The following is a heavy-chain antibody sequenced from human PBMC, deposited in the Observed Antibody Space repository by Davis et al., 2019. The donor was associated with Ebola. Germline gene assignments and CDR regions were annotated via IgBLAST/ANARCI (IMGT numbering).Heavy chain of an antibody. Sequence: MPSETLSLTCAVYGGSFSGYYWSWIRQPPGKGLEWIGEINHSGVSKYSPSLKSRVTISVDTSKNQFSLKLTSVTAADRAVYYCARRQRYCSGGSCNNWFDPWDQGTLVTVSS. J-gene: IGHJ5*02. CDR1: GGSFSGYY. CDR2: INHSGVS. D-gene: IGHD2-15*01. V-gene: IGHV4-34*01. CDR3: ARRQRYCSGGSCNNWFDP.